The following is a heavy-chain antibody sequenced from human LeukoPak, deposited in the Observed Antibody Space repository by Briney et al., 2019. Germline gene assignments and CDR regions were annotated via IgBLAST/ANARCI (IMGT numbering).Heavy chain of an antibody. CDR1: GGSISNYF. Sequence: SETLSLTCTVSGGSISNYFWSWIRQPPGKGLEWIGYITYSGSTDHNPSLKSRVTISVDASKNQLSLKLTSVTAADTAVYYCVRHTTSGWYQVVYWGQGTLVTVSS. J-gene: IGHJ4*02. V-gene: IGHV4-59*01. CDR2: ITYSGST. D-gene: IGHD6-19*01. CDR3: VRHTTSGWYQVVY.